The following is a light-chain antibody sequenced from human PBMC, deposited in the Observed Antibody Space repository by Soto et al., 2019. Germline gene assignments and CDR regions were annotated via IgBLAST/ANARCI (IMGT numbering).Light chain of an antibody. CDR3: QQSYSTPTWT. J-gene: IGKJ1*01. CDR2: AAA. V-gene: IGKV1-39*01. CDR1: QSISSY. Sequence: DIQITQSPSSLSASVGDRVTITCRASQSISSYLNWYQQKPGKAPKLLIYAAARLQSGVPSRFSGSGSGTHFTLTISSLQPEDFATYYCQQSYSTPTWTYGQGTKVDIK.